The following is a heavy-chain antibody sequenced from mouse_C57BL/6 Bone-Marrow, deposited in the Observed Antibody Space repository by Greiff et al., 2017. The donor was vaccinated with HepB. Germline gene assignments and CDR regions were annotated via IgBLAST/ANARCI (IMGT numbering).Heavy chain of an antibody. Sequence: DVQLVESGGDLVKPGGSLKLSCAASGFTFSSYGMSWVRQTPDKRLEWVATISSGGSYTYYPDSVKGRFTISRDNAKNTRYLQMSSLKSEDTAMYYCARDWESYYYGSFAYWGQGTGVTVSA. CDR1: GFTFSSYG. CDR2: ISSGGSYT. V-gene: IGHV5-6*01. CDR3: ARDWESYYYGSFAY. J-gene: IGHJ3*01. D-gene: IGHD1-1*01.